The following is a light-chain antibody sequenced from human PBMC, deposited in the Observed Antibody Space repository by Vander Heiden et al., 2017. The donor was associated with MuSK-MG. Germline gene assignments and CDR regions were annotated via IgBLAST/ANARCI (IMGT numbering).Light chain of an antibody. CDR3: QQTYSTPYT. V-gene: IGKV1-39*01. CDR1: QTTNIF. CDR2: GAS. J-gene: IGKJ2*01. Sequence: DIQMTQSPSSLSASVGDRVTITCRTSQTTNIFLNWYQQKPGRAPKLLIYGASALQSGVPSRFSGSGSGTDFTLTVSALQPEDFATYYCQQTYSTPYTFGQGTILEIK.